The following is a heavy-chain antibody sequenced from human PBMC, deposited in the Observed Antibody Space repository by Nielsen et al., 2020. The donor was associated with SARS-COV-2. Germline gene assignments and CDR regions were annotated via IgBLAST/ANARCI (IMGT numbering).Heavy chain of an antibody. J-gene: IGHJ6*02. CDR3: AREPRYCSSTSCQRYYGMDV. Sequence: ASVKVSCKASGCTFTSYYMHWVRQAPGQGLEWMGRINPNSGGTNYAQKFQGRVTMTRDTSISTAYMELSRLRSDDTAVYYCAREPRYCSSTSCQRYYGMDVWGQGTTVTVSS. CDR2: INPNSGGT. D-gene: IGHD2-2*01. CDR1: GCTFTSYY. V-gene: IGHV1-2*06.